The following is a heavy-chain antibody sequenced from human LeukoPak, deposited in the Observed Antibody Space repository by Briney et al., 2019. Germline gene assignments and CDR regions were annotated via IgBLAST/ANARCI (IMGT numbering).Heavy chain of an antibody. CDR1: GGSISSSSYY. Sequence: PSETLSLTCTVSGGSISSSSYYWGWIRQPPGKGLELIGSIYYSGSTYYNPSLKSRVTISVDTSKNQFSLKLSSVTAADTAVYYCARHEGVVTAIRFYDAFDIWGQGTMVTVSS. V-gene: IGHV4-39*01. D-gene: IGHD2-21*02. CDR3: ARHEGVVTAIRFYDAFDI. J-gene: IGHJ3*02. CDR2: IYYSGST.